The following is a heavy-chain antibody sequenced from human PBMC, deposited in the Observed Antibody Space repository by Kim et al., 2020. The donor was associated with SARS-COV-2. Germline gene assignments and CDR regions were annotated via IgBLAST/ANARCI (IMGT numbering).Heavy chain of an antibody. Sequence: GGSLRLSCAASGFTFSSYAMSWVRQAPGKGLEWVSAISGSGGSTYYADSVKGRFTISRDNSKNTLYLQMNSLRAEDTAVYYCAKVGVRGLAAAYFDYWGQGTLVTVSS. V-gene: IGHV3-23*01. J-gene: IGHJ4*02. CDR2: ISGSGGST. CDR1: GFTFSSYA. CDR3: AKVGVRGLAAAYFDY. D-gene: IGHD6-13*01.